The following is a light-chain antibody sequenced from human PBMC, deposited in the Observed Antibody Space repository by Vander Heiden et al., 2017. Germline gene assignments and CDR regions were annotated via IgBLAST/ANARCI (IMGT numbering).Light chain of an antibody. CDR2: GAS. V-gene: IGKV3-20*01. J-gene: IGKJ1*01. Sequence: IVLTQSPGTLSLSPGESATLSCRDSQSVSSSYLAWYQQKPGQAPRLLIYGASSRATGIPDRFSGSGSGTDFTLTISRLEPEDFAVYYCQQYGSSLTWTFGQGTKVEIK. CDR1: QSVSSSY. CDR3: QQYGSSLTWT.